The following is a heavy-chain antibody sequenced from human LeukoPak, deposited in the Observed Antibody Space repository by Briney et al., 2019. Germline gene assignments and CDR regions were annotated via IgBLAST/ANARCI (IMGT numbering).Heavy chain of an antibody. D-gene: IGHD6-13*01. J-gene: IGHJ4*02. CDR2: ISWNSGSI. V-gene: IGHV3-9*03. CDR3: AKASGYSSSDFDY. CDR1: GFTFDDYA. Sequence: GGSLRLSCAASGFTFDDYAMHWVRQAPGKGLEWVSGISWNSGSIGYADSVKGRFTISRDNAKNSLYQQMNSLRAEDMALYYCAKASGYSSSDFDYWGQGTLVTVSS.